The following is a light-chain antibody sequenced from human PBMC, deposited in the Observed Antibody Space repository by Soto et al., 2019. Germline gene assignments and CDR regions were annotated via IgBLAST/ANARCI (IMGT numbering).Light chain of an antibody. J-gene: IGKJ3*01. V-gene: IGKV3-20*01. Sequence: EIVLTQSPGTLSLSPGERATLSCRASKTVSGNFLGWFQQKPGQAPSLLIYGASRRATGIPDRFSGSGSGTDFILTSNRLEPEDFAIYYCYQYDTFRRTFGPGTKV. CDR2: GAS. CDR1: KTVSGNF. CDR3: YQYDTFRRT.